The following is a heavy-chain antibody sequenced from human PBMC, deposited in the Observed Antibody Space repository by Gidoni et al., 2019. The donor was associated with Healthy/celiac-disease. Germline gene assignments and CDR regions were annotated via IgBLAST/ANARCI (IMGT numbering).Heavy chain of an antibody. J-gene: IGHJ5*02. Sequence: QVQLQESGPGLVKLSETLSLTCTVSGGSVSSGSYYWSWIRQPPGKGLEWIGYIYYSGSTNLNPSLKSRVTISVDTSKNQFSLKLSSVTAADTAVYYCARGGSSSFLFDPWGQGTLVTVSS. V-gene: IGHV4-61*01. CDR1: GGSVSSGSYY. CDR3: ARGGSSSFLFDP. CDR2: IYYSGST. D-gene: IGHD6-6*01.